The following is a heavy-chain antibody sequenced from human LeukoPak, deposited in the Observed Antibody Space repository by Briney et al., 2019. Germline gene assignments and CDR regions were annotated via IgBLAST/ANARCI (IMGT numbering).Heavy chain of an antibody. Sequence: PSETLSLTCTVSGGSISSYYWSWIRQPPGKGLEWIGYTYYSGSTNYNPSLKSRVTISVDTSKNQFSLKLSSVTAADTAVYYCARHYGSGSYSLDYWGQGTLVTVSS. V-gene: IGHV4-59*08. D-gene: IGHD3-10*01. CDR1: GGSISSYY. J-gene: IGHJ4*02. CDR3: ARHYGSGSYSLDY. CDR2: TYYSGST.